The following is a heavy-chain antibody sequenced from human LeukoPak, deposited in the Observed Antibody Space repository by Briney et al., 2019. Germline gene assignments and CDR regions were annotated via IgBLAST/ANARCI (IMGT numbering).Heavy chain of an antibody. Sequence: GGSLRLSCAASGFTFGNDAMNWVRRAPGKGLEWVSDISDAGDRTYYAASVKGRFTISRDNSKNTLYLQMNSLRAEDTAIYFCAEDRSVAVTNTDGYFDYWAQGTLVTVSS. D-gene: IGHD6-19*01. CDR3: AEDRSVAVTNTDGYFDY. CDR2: ISDAGDRT. J-gene: IGHJ4*02. V-gene: IGHV3-23*01. CDR1: GFTFGNDA.